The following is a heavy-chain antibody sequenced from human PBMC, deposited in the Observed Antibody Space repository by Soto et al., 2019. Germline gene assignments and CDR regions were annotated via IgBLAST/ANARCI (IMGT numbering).Heavy chain of an antibody. J-gene: IGHJ4*02. CDR1: GGSVSSGSYY. Sequence: PSETLSLTCTVSGGSVSSGSYYWSWIRQPPGKGLEWIGYIYYSGSTNYNPSLKSRVTISVDTSKNQFSLKLSSVTAADTAVYYCARETYYDSSGLDYWGQGTLVTVSS. CDR2: IYYSGST. D-gene: IGHD3-22*01. CDR3: ARETYYDSSGLDY. V-gene: IGHV4-61*01.